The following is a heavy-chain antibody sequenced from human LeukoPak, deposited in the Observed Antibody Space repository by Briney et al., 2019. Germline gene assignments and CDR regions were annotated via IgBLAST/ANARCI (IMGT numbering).Heavy chain of an antibody. CDR3: ASEVVVVPAASAFDI. Sequence: ASVKVSCKVSGYTLTELSMHWVRQAPGKGLEWMGGFDPEDGETIYAQKFQGRVTITADESTSTAYMELSSLRSEDTAVYYCASEVVVVPAASAFDIWGQGTMVTVSS. CDR2: FDPEDGET. D-gene: IGHD2-2*01. CDR1: GYTLTELS. J-gene: IGHJ3*02. V-gene: IGHV1-24*01.